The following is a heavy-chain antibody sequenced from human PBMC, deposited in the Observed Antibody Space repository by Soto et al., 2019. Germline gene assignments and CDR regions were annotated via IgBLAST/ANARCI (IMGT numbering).Heavy chain of an antibody. Sequence: ASVKVSCKASGYTFTGYYMHWVRQAPGQGLEWMGWINPNSGGTNYAQKFQGWVTMTRDTSISTAYMELRSLRSDDTAVYYCARAMGWSGYYLLRWFDPWGQGTLVTVSS. CDR1: GYTFTGYY. V-gene: IGHV1-2*04. CDR3: ARAMGWSGYYLLRWFDP. J-gene: IGHJ5*02. D-gene: IGHD3-3*01. CDR2: INPNSGGT.